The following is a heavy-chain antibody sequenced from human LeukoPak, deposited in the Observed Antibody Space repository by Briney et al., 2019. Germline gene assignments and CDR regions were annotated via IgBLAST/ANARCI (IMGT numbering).Heavy chain of an antibody. CDR1: GYTFTSYG. CDR2: ISAYNGNT. D-gene: IGHD2-2*02. V-gene: IGHV1-18*01. J-gene: IGHJ6*03. Sequence: ASVTVSCMASGYTFTSYGISWVRQAPGQGLEWMGWISAYNGNTNYAQTLQGRVTMTTDTSTSTAYMELSSLRSDDTAVYYCARVGVDIVVVPAAIRYYYYMDVWGKGTTVTVSS. CDR3: ARVGVDIVVVPAAIRYYYYMDV.